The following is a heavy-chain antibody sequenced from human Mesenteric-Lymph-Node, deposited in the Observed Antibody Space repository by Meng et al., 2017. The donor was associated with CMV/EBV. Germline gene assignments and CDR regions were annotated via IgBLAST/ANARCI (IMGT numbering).Heavy chain of an antibody. D-gene: IGHD6-6*01. CDR2: IYYSGST. CDR3: ARKYFPMAARPIGAYFDY. CDR1: GGSISSTSYY. J-gene: IGHJ4*02. Sequence: SETLPLTCTVSGGSISSTSYYWGWIRQPPGKGLEWIGSIYYSGSTYYNPSLKSRVTISVDTSKNQFSLKLSSVTAADTAVYYCARKYFPMAARPIGAYFDYWGQGTLVTVSS. V-gene: IGHV4-39*01.